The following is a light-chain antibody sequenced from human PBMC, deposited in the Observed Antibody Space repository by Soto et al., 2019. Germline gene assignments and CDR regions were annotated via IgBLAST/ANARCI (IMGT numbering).Light chain of an antibody. J-gene: IGLJ2*01. CDR1: SSDVGSYNL. CDR2: EAS. CDR3: CSYAGSSTSVV. V-gene: IGLV2-23*01. Sequence: QSALTQPASASGSPGQSITISCTGTSSDVGSYNLVSWYQQHPGKAPKLMIYEASKRPSGVSNRFSGSKSGNKASLTISGIQAEDEADDYCCSYAGSSTSVVFGGGTKLTVL.